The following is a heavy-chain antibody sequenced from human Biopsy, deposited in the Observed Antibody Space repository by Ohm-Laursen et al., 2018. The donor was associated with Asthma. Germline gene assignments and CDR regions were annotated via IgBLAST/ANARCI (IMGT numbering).Heavy chain of an antibody. V-gene: IGHV3-30*19. CDR2: IPYDGSNK. Sequence: SLRLSCSASGFSGLTFRDFGMHWVRQAPGKGLEWVAVIPYDGSNKYYADSVKGRFTISRDNSKNTLYLQMNSLRAEDTAVYYCARDQGIAAAGTIFDYYYYGMDVWGQGTTVTVSS. J-gene: IGHJ6*02. D-gene: IGHD6-13*01. CDR1: GFSGLTFRDFG. CDR3: ARDQGIAAAGTIFDYYYYGMDV.